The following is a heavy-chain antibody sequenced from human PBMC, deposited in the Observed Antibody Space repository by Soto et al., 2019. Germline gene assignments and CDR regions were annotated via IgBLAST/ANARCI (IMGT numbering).Heavy chain of an antibody. V-gene: IGHV4-34*01. CDR2: INHSGST. Sequence: PSETPSLTCAVYGGSFSGYYLSWIRQPPGKGLEWIGEINHSGSTNYNPSLKSRVTISVDTSKNQFSLKLSSVTAADTAVYYCARETRNVDIVATITFDYWGQGTLVTVSS. J-gene: IGHJ4*02. CDR3: ARETRNVDIVATITFDY. D-gene: IGHD5-12*01. CDR1: GGSFSGYY.